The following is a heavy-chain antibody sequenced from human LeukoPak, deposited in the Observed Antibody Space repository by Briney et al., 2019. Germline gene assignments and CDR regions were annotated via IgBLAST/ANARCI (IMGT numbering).Heavy chain of an antibody. CDR1: GYTFTSYD. CDR3: ARGRSSTSSLDP. J-gene: IGHJ5*02. CDR2: MNPNSGNT. Sequence: ASVKVSCKASGYTFTSYDINWVRQATGQGLGWMGWMNPNSGNTGYAQKFQGRVTITRNTSISTAYMELSSLRSEDTAVYYCARGRSSTSSLDPWGQGTLVTVSS. V-gene: IGHV1-8*03. D-gene: IGHD2-2*01.